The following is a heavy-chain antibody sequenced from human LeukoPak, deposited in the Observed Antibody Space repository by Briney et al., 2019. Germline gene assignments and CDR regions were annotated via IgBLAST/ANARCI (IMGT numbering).Heavy chain of an antibody. CDR1: GGFLGNYY. Sequence: SETLSLSCTVSGGFLGNYYWNWIRQFPGKGLEWIGFISYSGSTNYNPSLKSRLTISVDTSKTQFSLRLSSVTAADTALYYCASSLAVAGTGYFDYWGQGTLVTVSS. CDR3: ASSLAVAGTGYFDY. D-gene: IGHD6-19*01. J-gene: IGHJ4*02. CDR2: ISYSGST. V-gene: IGHV4-59*01.